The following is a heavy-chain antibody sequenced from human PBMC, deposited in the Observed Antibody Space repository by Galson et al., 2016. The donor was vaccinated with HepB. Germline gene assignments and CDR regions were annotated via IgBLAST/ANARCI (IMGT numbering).Heavy chain of an antibody. V-gene: IGHV3-23*01. D-gene: IGHD2-15*01. CDR2: ISGSGDRT. CDR1: GFTFSTYG. Sequence: RLSCAASGFTFSTYGLSWVRQAPGKGLEWVSGISGSGDRTHYADSVKGRFTLSRDTSKNTLFLPMNSLRADDTAGYYCARGRAGQDRRPDSWGQGTLVTVSS. J-gene: IGHJ4*02. CDR3: ARGRAGQDRRPDS.